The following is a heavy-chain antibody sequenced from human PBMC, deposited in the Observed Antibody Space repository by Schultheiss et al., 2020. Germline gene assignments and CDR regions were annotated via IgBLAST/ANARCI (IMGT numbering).Heavy chain of an antibody. CDR2: IYYSGST. Sequence: SETLSLTCTVSGGSISSGGYYWSWIRQHPGKGLEWIGYIYYSGSTYYNPSLRSRLSISLDTSKNQFSLTLTSVAAADSATYFCARSNYLARDYMDVWGKGTTVTVSS. V-gene: IGHV4-31*08. CDR3: ARSNYLARDYMDV. J-gene: IGHJ6*03. CDR1: GGSISSGGYY. D-gene: IGHD2/OR15-2a*01.